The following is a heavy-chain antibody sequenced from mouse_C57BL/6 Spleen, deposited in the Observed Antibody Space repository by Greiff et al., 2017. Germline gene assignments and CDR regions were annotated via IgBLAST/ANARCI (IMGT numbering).Heavy chain of an antibody. D-gene: IGHD1-1*01. J-gene: IGHJ3*01. Sequence: KQPGAELVRPGASVKLSCKDSYFAFTASAMHWVKQRPGHGLEWIGSFTMYSDATEYSDNFKGKATLTANTSSSTAYMELSSLTSEDSAVYYCAREGGSSYGGFSYWGHGTLVTVSA. CDR3: AREGGSSYGGFSY. CDR1: YFAFTASA. CDR2: FTMYSDAT. V-gene: IGHV1-49*01.